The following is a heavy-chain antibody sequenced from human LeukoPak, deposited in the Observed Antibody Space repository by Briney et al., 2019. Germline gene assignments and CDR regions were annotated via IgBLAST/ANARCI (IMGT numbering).Heavy chain of an antibody. D-gene: IGHD6-19*01. Sequence: PSETLSLTCTVSGGSIISSLWNWGWIRQPPGKGLEWIGYIYNTGSTNYDLSLKSRVNILVDTSKNRLSLKLSSVTAADTAVYYCARLSGSNGWYPWAFDIWGRGTMVTVSS. J-gene: IGHJ3*02. CDR1: GGSIISSL. CDR3: ARLSGSNGWYPWAFDI. V-gene: IGHV4-59*08. CDR2: IYNTGST.